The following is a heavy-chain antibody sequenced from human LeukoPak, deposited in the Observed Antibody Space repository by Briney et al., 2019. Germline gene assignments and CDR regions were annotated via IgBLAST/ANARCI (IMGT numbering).Heavy chain of an antibody. V-gene: IGHV1-2*02. Sequence: ASVKVSCKASGYSFSDNYMHWVRQAPGQGLEWMGWINPNSGDTNYAQKFQGRVTMTRDTSISTAYLDLSRLRSDDTAVYYCAREAYGDSSFDYWGQGTLLTVSS. J-gene: IGHJ4*02. CDR3: AREAYGDSSFDY. CDR1: GYSFSDNY. CDR2: INPNSGDT. D-gene: IGHD4-17*01.